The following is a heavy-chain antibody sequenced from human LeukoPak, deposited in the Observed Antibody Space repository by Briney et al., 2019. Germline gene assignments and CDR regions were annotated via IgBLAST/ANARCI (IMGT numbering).Heavy chain of an antibody. CDR3: AKDRVGGILTGYIDY. V-gene: IGHV3-30*18. CDR1: GFTFSSYG. D-gene: IGHD3-9*01. Sequence: PGGSLGLSCAASGFTFSSYGMHWVRQAPGKGLEWVAVISYDGSNKYYADSVKGRFTISRDNSKNTLYLQMNSLRAEDTAVYYCAKDRVGGILTGYIDYWGQGTLVTVSS. CDR2: ISYDGSNK. J-gene: IGHJ4*02.